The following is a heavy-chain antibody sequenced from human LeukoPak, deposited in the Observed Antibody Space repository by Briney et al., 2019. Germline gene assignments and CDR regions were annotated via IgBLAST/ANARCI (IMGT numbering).Heavy chain of an antibody. J-gene: IGHJ6*02. CDR2: ISYDGNNK. CDR3: AKDFSSSWSHYYGMDV. V-gene: IGHV3-30-3*01. CDR1: GFTFSSYT. Sequence: PGGSLRLSCAASGFTFSSYTMHWVRQAPGKGLEWVAVISYDGNNKYYADSVKGRFTISRDNSKNTLYLQMNSLRAEDTAVYYCAKDFSSSWSHYYGMDVWGQGTTVTVSS. D-gene: IGHD6-13*01.